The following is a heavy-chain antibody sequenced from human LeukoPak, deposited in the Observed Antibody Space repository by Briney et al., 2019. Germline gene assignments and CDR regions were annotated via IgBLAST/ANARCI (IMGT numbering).Heavy chain of an antibody. J-gene: IGHJ4*02. Sequence: SVKVSCKASGGTFSSYATSWVRQAPGQGLEWMGGIIPIFGTANYAQKFQGRVTITADKSTSTAYMELSSLRSEDTAVYYCARAGIAAVLYDYWGQGTLVTVSS. CDR2: IIPIFGTA. CDR1: GGTFSSYA. V-gene: IGHV1-69*06. D-gene: IGHD6-13*01. CDR3: ARAGIAAVLYDY.